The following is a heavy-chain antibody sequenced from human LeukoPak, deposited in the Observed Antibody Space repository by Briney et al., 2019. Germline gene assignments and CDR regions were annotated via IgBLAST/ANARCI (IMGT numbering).Heavy chain of an antibody. CDR3: ARLRRNSDRSDFFYYYDH. D-gene: IGHD3-22*01. CDR2: INQDGSEI. J-gene: IGHJ4*02. CDR1: GFTFSNYW. V-gene: IGHV3-7*01. Sequence: PGGSLRLSCAASGFTFSNYWMSWVRQAPGKGLEWLANINQDGSEIYYVDSVKGRFTISRDNGKNSLYLQINSLRADDTAVYYCARLRRNSDRSDFFYYYDHWGQGTLVIVSS.